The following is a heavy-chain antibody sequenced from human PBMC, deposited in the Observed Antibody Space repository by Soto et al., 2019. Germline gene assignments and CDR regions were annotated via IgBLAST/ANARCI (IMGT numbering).Heavy chain of an antibody. CDR2: IYWDDDK. CDR1: GFPLSTSGVG. D-gene: IGHD2-15*01. V-gene: IGHV2-5*02. Sequence: QITLKESGPTLVKPTQTLTLTCTFSGFPLSTSGVGVGWIRQPPGKALEWLALIYWDDDKRYSPSLKSRLTITKDTSKNQQVLTMTNMDPVDTATYYCAHRPRFGGLQNWGQGTLVTVSS. J-gene: IGHJ4*02. CDR3: AHRPRFGGLQN.